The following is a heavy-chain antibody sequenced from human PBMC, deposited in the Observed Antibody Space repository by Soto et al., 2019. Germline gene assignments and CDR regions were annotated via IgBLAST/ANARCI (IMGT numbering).Heavy chain of an antibody. CDR1: GGSFSGYY. D-gene: IGHD6-6*01. J-gene: IGHJ5*02. Sequence: SETLSLTCAVYGGSFSGYYWSWIRQPPGKGLEWIGEINHSGSTNYNPSLKSRVTISVDTSKNQFSLRLNSVSAADTAVYYCSRDGIHNSSSTFVIGHWGRGILVTVSS. V-gene: IGHV4-34*01. CDR3: SRDGIHNSSSTFVIGH. CDR2: INHSGST.